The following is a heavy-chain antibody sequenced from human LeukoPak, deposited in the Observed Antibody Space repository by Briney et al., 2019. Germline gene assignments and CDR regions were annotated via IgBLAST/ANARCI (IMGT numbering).Heavy chain of an antibody. J-gene: IGHJ6*04. CDR2: ISSSGSTI. D-gene: IGHD6-6*01. Sequence: GGSLRLSCAASGFTFSSYEMNWVRQAPGKGLEWVSYISSSGSTIYCADSVKGRFTISRDNAKNSLYLQMNSLRAEDTAVYYCAREWYSSSSFLDVWGKGTTVTVSS. CDR3: AREWYSSSSFLDV. V-gene: IGHV3-48*03. CDR1: GFTFSSYE.